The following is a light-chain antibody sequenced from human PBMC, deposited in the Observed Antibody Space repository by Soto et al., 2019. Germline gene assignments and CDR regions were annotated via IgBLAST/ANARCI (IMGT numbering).Light chain of an antibody. Sequence: EIVMTQSPATLSVSPGERAALSCRASKSVSGNLAWYQQTPGQAPRLLIYGASTRATAIPARFSGSGFGTEFTLTISSLKSEDFAVYYCQHYNYRPPAFGQGTRLEIK. J-gene: IGKJ5*01. V-gene: IGKV3-15*01. CDR3: QHYNYRPPA. CDR1: KSVSGN. CDR2: GAS.